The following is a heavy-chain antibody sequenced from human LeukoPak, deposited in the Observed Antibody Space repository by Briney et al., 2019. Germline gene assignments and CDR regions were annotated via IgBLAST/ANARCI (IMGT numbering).Heavy chain of an antibody. Sequence: GGSLRLSCAASGFTFSSYGMHWVRQAPGKGLEWVAVISYDGSNKYYADSVKGRFTISRDNSKNTLYLQMNSLRAEDTAVYYCAKAPKKQLLYYFDYWGQGTLVTVSS. CDR2: ISYDGSNK. J-gene: IGHJ4*02. CDR3: AKAPKKQLLYYFDY. V-gene: IGHV3-30*18. D-gene: IGHD6-6*01. CDR1: GFTFSSYG.